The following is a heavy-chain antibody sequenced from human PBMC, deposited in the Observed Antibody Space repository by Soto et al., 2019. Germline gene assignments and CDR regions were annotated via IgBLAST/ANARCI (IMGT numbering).Heavy chain of an antibody. CDR3: ARHLNSGTYPLDF. CDR1: GGSIGGNY. J-gene: IGHJ4*02. CDR2: THYSAET. D-gene: IGHD3-10*01. V-gene: IGHV4-59*08. Sequence: PSETLSLTCTVSGGSIGGNYWSWIRQPPGKGLEWIAYTHYSAETNYNPSLKSRLTISLDTSANQFSLKLNSVTAADTAVYFCARHLNSGTYPLDFWGQGTLVTVSS.